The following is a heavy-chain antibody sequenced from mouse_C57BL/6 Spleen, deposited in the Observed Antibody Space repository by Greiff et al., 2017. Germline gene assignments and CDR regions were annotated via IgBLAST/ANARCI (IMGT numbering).Heavy chain of an antibody. V-gene: IGHV1-81*01. J-gene: IGHJ2*01. CDR3: ARDGTVVYFDY. CDR1: GYTFTSYG. CDR2: IYPRSGNT. D-gene: IGHD1-1*01. Sequence: VKLVESGAELARPGASVKLSCKASGYTFTSYGISWVKQRTGQGLEWIGEIYPRSGNTYYNEKFKGKATLTADKSSSTAYMELRSLTSEDSAVYFCARDGTVVYFDYWGQGTTLTVSS.